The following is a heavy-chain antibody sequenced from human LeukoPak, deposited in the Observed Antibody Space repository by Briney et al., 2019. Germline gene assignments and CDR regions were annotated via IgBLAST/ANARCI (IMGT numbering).Heavy chain of an antibody. J-gene: IGHJ5*02. CDR2: IYYSGST. Sequence: SETLSLTCTVSGGSISSSSYYWGWIRQPPGEGLEWIGSIYYSGSTHYNPSLMSRVSISVDTSKNQFSLKLSSGTPADTAVYYCAGNATVTTLKRAYNWFDPWGQGTLVTVSS. V-gene: IGHV4-39*01. CDR3: AGNATVTTLKRAYNWFDP. CDR1: GGSISSSSYY. D-gene: IGHD4-17*01.